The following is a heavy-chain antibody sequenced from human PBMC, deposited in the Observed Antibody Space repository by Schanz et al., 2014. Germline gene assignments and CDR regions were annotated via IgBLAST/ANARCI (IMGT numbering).Heavy chain of an antibody. V-gene: IGHV3-33*01. J-gene: IGHJ4*02. D-gene: IGHD3-10*01. Sequence: VQLVESGGGVVQPGRSLRLSCAASGFTFSRCGMHWVRQTPAKGLEWVAIIWFDGSNKYYADSVKGRFTISRDNSKNTLYLQMNSLRTEDTAVYYCARGDMVRGVFDYWGQGTLVTVSS. CDR1: GFTFSRCG. CDR3: ARGDMVRGVFDY. CDR2: IWFDGSNK.